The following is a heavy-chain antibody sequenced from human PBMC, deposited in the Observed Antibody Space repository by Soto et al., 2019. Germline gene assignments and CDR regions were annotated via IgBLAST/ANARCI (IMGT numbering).Heavy chain of an antibody. V-gene: IGHV4-4*07. CDR2: IYTSGST. CDR1: GGSISSYY. CDR3: ARDSSSLEDYYYGMDV. Sequence: SETLSLTCTVSGGSISSYYWSWIRQPTGKGLEWIGRIYTSGSTNYNPSPKSRVTMSVDTSKNQFSLKLSSVTAADTAVYYCARDSSSLEDYYYGMDVWGQGTTVTVSS. D-gene: IGHD6-13*01. J-gene: IGHJ6*01.